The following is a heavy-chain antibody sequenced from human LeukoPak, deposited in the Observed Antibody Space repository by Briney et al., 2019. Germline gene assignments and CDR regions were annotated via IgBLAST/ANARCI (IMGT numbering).Heavy chain of an antibody. CDR3: ATGGRSGVAFES. V-gene: IGHV3-23*01. J-gene: IGHJ4*02. CDR1: GFTLTNYA. D-gene: IGHD2-15*01. CDR2: LSDSGAST. Sequence: GGSLRLSCAASGFTLTNYAMTWVRQAPGKGLEWVSALSDSGASTYYADSVKGRFTVSRDSSKNTLNLQMNSLRAEDTAVYYCATGGRSGVAFESWGRGTLVTVSS.